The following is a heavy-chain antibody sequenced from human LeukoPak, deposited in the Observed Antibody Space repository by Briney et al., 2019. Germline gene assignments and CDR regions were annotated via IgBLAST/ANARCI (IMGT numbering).Heavy chain of an antibody. J-gene: IGHJ4*02. CDR2: IYPGDSDT. D-gene: IGHD1-26*01. Sequence: GESLKISCKGSGYSFANYWIGWVRQMPGKGLEYMGIIYPGDSDTRYSPSFQGQVTMSADKSISTAYLQWNSLRASDTGVYYCARQRSGSYHDCWGQGTLVTVSP. CDR1: GYSFANYW. V-gene: IGHV5-51*01. CDR3: ARQRSGSYHDC.